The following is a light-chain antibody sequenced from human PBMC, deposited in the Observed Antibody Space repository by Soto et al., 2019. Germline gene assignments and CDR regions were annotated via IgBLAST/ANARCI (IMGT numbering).Light chain of an antibody. J-gene: IGKJ2*01. CDR3: QQYSSSSPT. CDR2: GAS. Sequence: DIQMTQSPSTLSASVGDRVTITCRASQSISYWLAWYQQKPGKAPKLLIYGASSLESGVSSRFSGSGYVTEFTLTIDSLQPDDFATYYCQQYSSSSPTFGQGTNPEMK. V-gene: IGKV1-5*01. CDR1: QSISYW.